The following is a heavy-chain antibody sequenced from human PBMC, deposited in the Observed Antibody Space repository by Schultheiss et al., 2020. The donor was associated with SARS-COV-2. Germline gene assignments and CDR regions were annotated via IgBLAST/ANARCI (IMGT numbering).Heavy chain of an antibody. V-gene: IGHV3-21*01. J-gene: IGHJ6*02. CDR1: GFTFGTYN. CDR2: IRSSGRDI. CDR3: ARDHDYSSPYGMDV. D-gene: IGHD4-11*01. Sequence: GESLKISCAASGFTFGTYNMHWVRQAPGKGLEFVASIRSSGRDIYYADSVKGRFTISRDNAKNSLYLQMNSLRAEDTAVYYCARDHDYSSPYGMDVWGQGTTVTVSS.